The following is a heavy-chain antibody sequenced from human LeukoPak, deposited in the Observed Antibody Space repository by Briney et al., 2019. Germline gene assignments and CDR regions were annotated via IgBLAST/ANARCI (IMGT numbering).Heavy chain of an antibody. D-gene: IGHD2-15*01. CDR2: IYTSGST. Sequence: PSETLSLTCTISGGSISSYYWSWIRQPAGKGLEWIGRIYTSGSTNYNPSLKSRVTMSVDTSKNQFSLKLSSVTAADTAVYYCARELGDIVVVVASPTLYYYYMDVWGKGTTVTVSS. CDR3: ARELGDIVVVVASPTLYYYYMDV. V-gene: IGHV4-4*07. J-gene: IGHJ6*03. CDR1: GGSISSYY.